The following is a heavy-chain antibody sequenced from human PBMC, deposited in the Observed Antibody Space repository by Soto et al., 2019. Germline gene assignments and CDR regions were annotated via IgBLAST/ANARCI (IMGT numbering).Heavy chain of an antibody. J-gene: IGHJ5*01. Sequence: QVQLVQSGGGVVQPGRSLRLSCVASGFTFSNYAMHWVRQAPGKRPEWVAVISYDGGIKDYPDSVKGRFAISRDNSKNTLYLYMNILRIEDTAVYFCARDPIVGSPDWFDSWGQGTLVTVS. CDR2: ISYDGGIK. V-gene: IGHV3-30*09. CDR1: GFTFSNYA. D-gene: IGHD1-26*01. CDR3: ARDPIVGSPDWFDS.